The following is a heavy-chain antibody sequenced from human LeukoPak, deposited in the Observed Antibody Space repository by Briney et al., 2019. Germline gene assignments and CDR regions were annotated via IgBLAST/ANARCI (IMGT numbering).Heavy chain of an antibody. CDR1: GFTFSNNA. CDR2: ISGSGDYT. CDR3: AKDPYQTYRQSGSARPDY. D-gene: IGHD3-10*01. J-gene: IGHJ4*02. V-gene: IGHV3-23*01. Sequence: PGESLRLSCAASGFTFSNNAMSWVRQAPGKGLEWVSSISGSGDYTNYAGSVEGRFTISRDNSKNTLYLQMNSLRVEDTAVYYCAKDPYQTYRQSGSARPDYWGQGTLVTVSS.